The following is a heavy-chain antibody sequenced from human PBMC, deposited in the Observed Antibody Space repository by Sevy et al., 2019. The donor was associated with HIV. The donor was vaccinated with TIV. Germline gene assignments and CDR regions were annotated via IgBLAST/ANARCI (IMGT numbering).Heavy chain of an antibody. CDR1: GFTFSSYS. Sequence: GESLKISCAASGFTFSSYSMNWVRQAPGKGLEWVLYISGSGSTIYYADSVKGRFTISRDSAKKSLYQQMNSLRAEDTAVYYCARLGGDSSSWSYFDYWGQGTLVTVSS. CDR2: ISGSGSTI. CDR3: ARLGGDSSSWSYFDY. D-gene: IGHD6-13*01. J-gene: IGHJ4*02. V-gene: IGHV3-48*01.